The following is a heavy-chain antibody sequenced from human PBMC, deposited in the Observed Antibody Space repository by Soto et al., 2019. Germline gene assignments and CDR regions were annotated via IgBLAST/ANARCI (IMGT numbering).Heavy chain of an antibody. V-gene: IGHV1-69*02. J-gene: IGHJ4*02. D-gene: IGHD4-17*01. CDR1: GGTFSSYT. Sequence: SVKVSCKASGGTFSSYTISWVRQAPGQGLEWMGRIIPILGIANYAQKFQGRVTMTRDTSTSTVYMELSSMRSEDTAMYYCARGETTVTLVFDYWGQGTLVTVSS. CDR3: ARGETTVTLVFDY. CDR2: IIPILGIA.